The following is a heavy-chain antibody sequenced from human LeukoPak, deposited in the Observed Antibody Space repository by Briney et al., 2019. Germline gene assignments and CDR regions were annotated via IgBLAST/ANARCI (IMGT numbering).Heavy chain of an antibody. CDR3: AKGESTLSPTGFDY. V-gene: IGHV4-4*07. CDR2: IYTSGRS. Sequence: SETLALTCTVSGGSISSSYWSWIRQPAGKGLEWIGRIYTSGRSNYSPSLKSRVTMSVDTSKNQISLNLSSVTAADTAVYYCAKGESTLSPTGFDYWGQGTLVTVSS. J-gene: IGHJ4*02. D-gene: IGHD4-11*01. CDR1: GGSISSSY.